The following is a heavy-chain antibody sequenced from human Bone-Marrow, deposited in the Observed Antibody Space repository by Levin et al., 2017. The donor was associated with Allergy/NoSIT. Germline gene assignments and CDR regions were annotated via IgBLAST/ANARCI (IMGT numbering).Heavy chain of an antibody. D-gene: IGHD3-10*01. V-gene: IGHV3-23*01. Sequence: GGSLRLSCAVSGFTLSSYALNWVRQAPGKGLEWVSAISASGDTTYYADSVKGRFTIFRDISKNTMYLQMNSLRADDTGLYFCATVGGSSVLLWFGESSWGQGTLVTVSS. CDR1: GFTLSSYA. CDR2: ISASGDTT. J-gene: IGHJ4*02. CDR3: ATVGGSSVLLWFGESS.